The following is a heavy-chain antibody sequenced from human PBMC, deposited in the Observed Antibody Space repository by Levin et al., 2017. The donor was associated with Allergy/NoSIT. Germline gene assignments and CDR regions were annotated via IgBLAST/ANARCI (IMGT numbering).Heavy chain of an antibody. D-gene: IGHD3-3*01. V-gene: IGHV5-51*01. CDR2: IYPGDSDT. CDR3: ARRHSVGLYDFWSGDTALDY. CDR1: GYSFTSYW. J-gene: IGHJ4*02. Sequence: GESLKISCKGSGYSFTSYWIGWVRQMPGKGLEWMGIIYPGDSDTRYSPSFQGQVTISADKSISTAYLQWSSLKASDTAMYYCARRHSVGLYDFWSGDTALDYWGQGTLVTVSS.